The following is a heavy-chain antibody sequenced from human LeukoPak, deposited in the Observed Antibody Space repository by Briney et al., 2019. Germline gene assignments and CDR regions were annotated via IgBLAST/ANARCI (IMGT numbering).Heavy chain of an antibody. CDR3: ASGYCSSTSCYTGLDY. Sequence: GGSLRLSCAASGFTFSSYAMSWVRQAPGKGLEWVSAISGSGGSTYYADSVKGRFTISRDNSKNTLYLQMNSLRAEDTAVYYCASGYCSSTSCYTGLDYWGQGTLVTVSS. D-gene: IGHD2-2*02. CDR2: ISGSGGST. V-gene: IGHV3-23*01. J-gene: IGHJ4*02. CDR1: GFTFSSYA.